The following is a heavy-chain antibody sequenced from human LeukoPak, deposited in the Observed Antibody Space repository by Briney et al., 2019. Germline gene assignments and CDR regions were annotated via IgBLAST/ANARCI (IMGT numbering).Heavy chain of an antibody. Sequence: SVKVSCKASGYTFTGYYMHWVRQAPGQGLEWMGGIIPIFGTANYAQKFQGRVTITADESTSTAYMELSSLRSEDTAVYYCARSGPYCSGGSCPDYWGQGTLVTVSS. CDR1: GYTFTGYY. V-gene: IGHV1-69*13. CDR2: IIPIFGTA. CDR3: ARSGPYCSGGSCPDY. J-gene: IGHJ4*02. D-gene: IGHD2-15*01.